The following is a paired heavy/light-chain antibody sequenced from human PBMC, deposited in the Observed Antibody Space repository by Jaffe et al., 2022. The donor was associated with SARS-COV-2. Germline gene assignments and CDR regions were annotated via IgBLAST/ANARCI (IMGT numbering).Heavy chain of an antibody. J-gene: IGHJ6*02. CDR2: IYYSGST. CDR1: GGSISSGDYY. Sequence: QVQLQESGPGLVKPSQTLSLTCTVSGGSISSGDYYWSWIRQHPGKGLEWIGYIYYSGSTYYNPSLKSRVTISVDTSKNQFSLKLSSVTAADTAVYYCARAVRQDRRIGIWGQGTTVTVSS. V-gene: IGHV4-31*03. D-gene: IGHD2-15*01. CDR3: ARAVRQDRRIGI.
Light chain of an antibody. CDR3: QQYNSYPIT. V-gene: IGKV1-16*02. CDR2: AAS. Sequence: DIQMTQSPSSLSASVGDRVTITCRASQGISNYLAWFQQKPGKAPKSLIYAASSLQSGVPSKFSGSGSGTDFTLTISSLQPEDLATYYCQQYNSYPITFGQGTRLEIK. CDR1: QGISNY. J-gene: IGKJ5*01.